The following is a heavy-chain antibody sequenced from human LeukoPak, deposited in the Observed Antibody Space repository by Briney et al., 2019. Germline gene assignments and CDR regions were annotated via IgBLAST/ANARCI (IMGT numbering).Heavy chain of an antibody. V-gene: IGHV3-11*01. Sequence: GGSLRLSCAASGFTFSDYYMSWIRQAPGKGLEWVSYISSSGSTIYYADSVKGRFTISRDNAKNSLYLQMNSLRAEDTAVYYCASPPEPYYYDSSGYPRAHAFDIWGQGTMVTVSS. CDR1: GFTFSDYY. CDR3: ASPPEPYYYDSSGYPRAHAFDI. D-gene: IGHD3-22*01. CDR2: ISSSGSTI. J-gene: IGHJ3*02.